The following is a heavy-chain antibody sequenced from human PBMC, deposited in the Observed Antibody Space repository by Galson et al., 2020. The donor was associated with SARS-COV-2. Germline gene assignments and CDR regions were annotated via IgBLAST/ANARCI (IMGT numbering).Heavy chain of an antibody. CDR2: ISSSSSYI. D-gene: IGHD5-12*01. CDR3: ARDRPPRAYSGYDPGRGADY. CDR1: GFTFSSNG. J-gene: IGHJ4*02. Sequence: GGSLRLSCAASGFTFSSNGMNWVRQAPGKGLEWVSSISSSSSYIYYGDSVKGRFTISRDNAKNSLYLQMLSLRAEDTAVYYCARDRPPRAYSGYDPGRGADYWGQGTLVTVSS. V-gene: IGHV3-21*01.